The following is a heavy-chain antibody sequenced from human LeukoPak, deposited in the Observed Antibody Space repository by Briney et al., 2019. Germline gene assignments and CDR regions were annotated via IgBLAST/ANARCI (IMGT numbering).Heavy chain of an antibody. CDR1: GGTFSSYA. J-gene: IGHJ3*02. D-gene: IGHD6-19*01. V-gene: IGHV1-69*13. Sequence: SVKVPCKASGGTFSSYAISWVRQAPGQGLEWMGGIIPIFGTANYAQKFQGRVTITADESTSTAYMELSSLRSEDTAVYYCASGAVAGAFDIWGQGTMVTVSS. CDR2: IIPIFGTA. CDR3: ASGAVAGAFDI.